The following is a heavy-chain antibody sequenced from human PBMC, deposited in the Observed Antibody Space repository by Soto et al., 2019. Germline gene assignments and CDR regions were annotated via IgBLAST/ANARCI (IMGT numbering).Heavy chain of an antibody. CDR2: IYPGDSDT. J-gene: IGHJ3*02. CDR1: GYSFTIYW. D-gene: IGHD6-13*01. CDR3: ARLSLAAAGTPAGAFDI. Sequence: GESLKISCDGSGYSFTIYWIGLVLQMPGKGLDWMWIIYPGDSDTRYSPSFQGQVTISADKSISTAYLQWSSLKASDTAMYYCARLSLAAAGTPAGAFDIWGQGTMVTVSS. V-gene: IGHV5-51*01.